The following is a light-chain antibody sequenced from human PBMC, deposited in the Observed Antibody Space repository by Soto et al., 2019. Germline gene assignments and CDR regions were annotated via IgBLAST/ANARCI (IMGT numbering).Light chain of an antibody. Sequence: QSVLTQPASVSGSPGQSITISCTGTSIDVGGYNYVSWYQQHPGKAPKLMIYDVSNRPSGVSNRFSGSKSGNTASLTISGLQAEDEADYYCSSYTSSSGYVFGTGTKLTVL. CDR3: SSYTSSSGYV. CDR1: SIDVGGYNY. V-gene: IGLV2-14*01. J-gene: IGLJ1*01. CDR2: DVS.